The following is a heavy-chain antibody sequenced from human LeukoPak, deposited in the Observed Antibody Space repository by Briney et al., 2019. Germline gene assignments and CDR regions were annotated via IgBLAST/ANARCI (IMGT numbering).Heavy chain of an antibody. J-gene: IGHJ4*02. CDR2: FNPNSGGT. CDR1: GYTFTGYY. D-gene: IGHD4-23*01. V-gene: IGHV1-2*02. CDR3: ARAFDSGGKPFDN. Sequence: ASVKVSCKASGYTFTGYYIHWMRQAPGQGLEWLGWFNPNSGGTNYAQKFQGRVTVTRDTSLTTAYMELSRLRSDDTAMYYCARAFDSGGKPFDNWGQGTLLTVSS.